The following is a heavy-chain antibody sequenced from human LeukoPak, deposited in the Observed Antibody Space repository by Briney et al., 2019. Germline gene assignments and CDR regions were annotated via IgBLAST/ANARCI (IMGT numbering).Heavy chain of an antibody. D-gene: IGHD2-2*01. CDR3: AREVRGQLHQIDY. V-gene: IGHV1-8*01. CDR1: GYTFTSYD. J-gene: IGHJ4*02. CDR2: MNPNSGNT. Sequence: GASVKVSCKASGYTFTSYDINWVRQATGQGLEWMGWMNPNSGNTGYAQKFQGRVTMTRDTSISTAYMELSRLRSDDTAVYYCAREVRGQLHQIDYWGQGTLVTVSS.